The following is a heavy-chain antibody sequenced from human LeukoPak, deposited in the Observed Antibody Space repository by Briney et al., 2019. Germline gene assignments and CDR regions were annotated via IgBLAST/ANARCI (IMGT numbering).Heavy chain of an antibody. J-gene: IGHJ4*02. CDR3: ARSDVGDYSDY. CDR2: ISSSSSYI. D-gene: IGHD1-26*01. CDR1: GFTFSSYS. Sequence: PGRSLRLSCAASGFTFSSYSMNWVRQAPGKGLEWVSSISSSSSYIYYADSVKGRFTISRDNAKNSLYLQMNSLRAEDTAVYYCARSDVGDYSDYWGQGTLVTVSS. V-gene: IGHV3-21*01.